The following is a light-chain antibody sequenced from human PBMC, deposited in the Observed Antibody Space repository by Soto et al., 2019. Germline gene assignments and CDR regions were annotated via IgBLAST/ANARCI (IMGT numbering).Light chain of an antibody. V-gene: IGLV2-23*02. CDR2: EVS. CDR3: SSYAGSSTLV. J-gene: IGLJ2*01. CDR1: SSDVGSYNL. Sequence: QSALTQPASVSGSPGQSITIACTGTSSDVGSYNLVSWYQQHPGKAPKLMIFEVSKRPSGVSNRFSGSKSGNTASLTISGLQAADEADYYCSSYAGSSTLVFGGGTKLTVL.